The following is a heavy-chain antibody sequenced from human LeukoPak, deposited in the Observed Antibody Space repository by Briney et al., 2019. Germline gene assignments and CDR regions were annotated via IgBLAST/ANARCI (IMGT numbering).Heavy chain of an antibody. V-gene: IGHV3-74*01. J-gene: IGHJ3*02. D-gene: IGHD2-15*01. Sequence: GGFLRLSCAASGFTFSSYWMHWVRQAPGKGLVWVSRINSDGSSTSYADSVKGRFTISRDNAKNTLYLQISSLRAEDTAVYYCGRGRPGGFDIWGQGTMVTVSS. CDR1: GFTFSSYW. CDR2: INSDGSST. CDR3: GRGRPGGFDI.